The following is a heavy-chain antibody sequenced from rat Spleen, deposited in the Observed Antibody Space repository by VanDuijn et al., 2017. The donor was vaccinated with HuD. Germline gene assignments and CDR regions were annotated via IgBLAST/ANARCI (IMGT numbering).Heavy chain of an antibody. Sequence: EVQLVESDGGLVQSGRSLKLSCAASGFTFSDYGMHWIRQAPTKGLEWVASISPSGGSTYYRDSVKGRFTISRDNAKSTLYLQMDSLRSEDTATYCCATGFITTSDYWGQGVMVTVSS. CDR2: ISPSGGST. V-gene: IGHV5-19*01. D-gene: IGHD1-10*01. CDR1: GFTFSDYG. CDR3: ATGFITTSDY. J-gene: IGHJ2*01.